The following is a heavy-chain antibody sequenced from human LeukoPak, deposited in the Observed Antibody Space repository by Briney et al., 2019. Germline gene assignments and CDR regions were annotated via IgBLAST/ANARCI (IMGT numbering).Heavy chain of an antibody. D-gene: IGHD2-8*02. CDR2: INPTGIST. J-gene: IGHJ4*02. V-gene: IGHV1-46*01. CDR1: GGTFSSYA. Sequence: GSSVKVSCKASGGTFSSYAISWVRQAPGQGLEWMGLINPTGISTNYAQKFRGRVTMTRDTSTTTVYMELSSLRSDDTAVYYCAREESGGYFDYWGQGTLVTVSS. CDR3: AREESGGYFDY.